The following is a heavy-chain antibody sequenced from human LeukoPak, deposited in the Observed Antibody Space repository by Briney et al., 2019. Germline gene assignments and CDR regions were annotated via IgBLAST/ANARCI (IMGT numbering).Heavy chain of an antibody. CDR1: GFTLIIYW. D-gene: IGHD1-14*01. CDR2: IKQDGSEK. Sequence: GGSLRLSRAVSGFTLIIYWMSGVRQGPGKGLEWVASIKQDGSEKSYVDSVKGRFTISRDSGKNSLYLQMNSLRAEDTAVYYCARWSGAYHTFDYWGQGTLVTVSS. V-gene: IGHV3-7*04. CDR3: ARWSGAYHTFDY. J-gene: IGHJ4*02.